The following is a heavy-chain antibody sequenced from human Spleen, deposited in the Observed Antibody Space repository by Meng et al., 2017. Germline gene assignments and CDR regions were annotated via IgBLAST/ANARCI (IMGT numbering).Heavy chain of an antibody. CDR2: IGHSGTT. V-gene: IGHV4-39*01. Sequence: QPQLQESGPGRVKPSEALSLTCSVSGGSISTSGYYWGWIRQPPGKGLEWSGSIGHSGTTYYTPSLRRRVTVSIDTSKNQFSLEVTSVTAADTAVYYCVRSSGWVRTGFDPWGQGTLVTVSS. D-gene: IGHD6-19*01. CDR3: VRSSGWVRTGFDP. CDR1: GGSISTSGYY. J-gene: IGHJ5*02.